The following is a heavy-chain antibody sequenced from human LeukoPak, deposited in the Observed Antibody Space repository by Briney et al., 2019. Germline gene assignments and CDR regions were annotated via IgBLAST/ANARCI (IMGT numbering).Heavy chain of an antibody. D-gene: IGHD4-11*01. Sequence: GGSLRLSCSASGFTFSDYPMHWVRQTPGKGLEYVSAISKNGDDTYYADSVKGRFTISRDNSKNTLYLQMSSLRTADAAVFYCVQVGSNYYLNWGQGTLVIVSS. J-gene: IGHJ4*02. CDR2: ISKNGDDT. V-gene: IGHV3-64D*06. CDR1: GFTFSDYP. CDR3: VQVGSNYYLN.